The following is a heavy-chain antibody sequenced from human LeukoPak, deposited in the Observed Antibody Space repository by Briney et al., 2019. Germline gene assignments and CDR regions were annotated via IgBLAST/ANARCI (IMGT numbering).Heavy chain of an antibody. V-gene: IGHV3-23*01. J-gene: IGHJ4*02. Sequence: GGCLRLSCAASGFTFSSYAMSWVRQAPGKGLGWVSAISGSGGSTYYADSVKGRFTISRDNSKNTLYLQMNSLRAEDTAVYYCAKTYSPDMVRRPFDYWGQGTLVTVSS. CDR1: GFTFSSYA. CDR3: AKTYSPDMVRRPFDY. D-gene: IGHD3-10*01. CDR2: ISGSGGST.